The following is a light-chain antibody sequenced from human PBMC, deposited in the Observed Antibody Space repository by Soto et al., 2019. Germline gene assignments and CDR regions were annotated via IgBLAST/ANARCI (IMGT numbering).Light chain of an antibody. Sequence: DIHMTQSPSSLTASVGDRVTITCRASQSISSYLNWYQQKPGKAPKLLIYAASSLQSGVPSRFSGSGSGTDFTLTISSLQPEDFATYDCQQSYSTPPVTFGPGTKVDIK. J-gene: IGKJ3*01. CDR2: AAS. CDR1: QSISSY. CDR3: QQSYSTPPVT. V-gene: IGKV1-39*01.